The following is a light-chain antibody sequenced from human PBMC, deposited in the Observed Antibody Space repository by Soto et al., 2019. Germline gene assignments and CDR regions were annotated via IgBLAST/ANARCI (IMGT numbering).Light chain of an antibody. CDR2: GAS. J-gene: IGKJ4*01. CDR3: QQYGTSPLT. Sequence: DIVLTQSPGTLSLSPGQRATLSCRASQSISSSFLAWYQQKPGQAPRLLISGASSRATGIPDRFSGSGSGTDFTLTITRVEPEDFAVYYCQQYGTSPLTFGGGTKVDIK. V-gene: IGKV3-20*01. CDR1: QSISSSF.